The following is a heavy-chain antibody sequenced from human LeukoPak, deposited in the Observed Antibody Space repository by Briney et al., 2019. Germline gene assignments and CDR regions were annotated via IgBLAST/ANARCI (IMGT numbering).Heavy chain of an antibody. CDR3: ARGGDDSSGYPLDY. CDR2: IGTAGDT. CDR1: GSTFSSYD. J-gene: IGHJ4*02. D-gene: IGHD3-22*01. V-gene: IGHV3-13*01. Sequence: GGALRLSCAASGSTFSSYDMHWVRQATGKGLEWVSAIGTAGDTYYPGSVKGRFTISRENAKNSLYLQMNSLRAEDTAVYYCARGGDDSSGYPLDYWGQGTLVTVSS.